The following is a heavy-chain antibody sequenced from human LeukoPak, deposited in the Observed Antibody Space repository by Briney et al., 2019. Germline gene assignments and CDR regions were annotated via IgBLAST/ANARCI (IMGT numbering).Heavy chain of an antibody. CDR1: GYSFSNDW. Sequence: RGESLKISCKGSGYSFSNDWIGWVRQMPGKGLEWMGVIYPGDSDTTYSPSFQGQVTISADKSISTAYLQWSSLGASDTAMYYCARRGCNGGSCYAYWGQGTLVTVSS. CDR2: IYPGDSDT. CDR3: ARRGCNGGSCYAY. J-gene: IGHJ4*02. D-gene: IGHD2-15*01. V-gene: IGHV5-51*01.